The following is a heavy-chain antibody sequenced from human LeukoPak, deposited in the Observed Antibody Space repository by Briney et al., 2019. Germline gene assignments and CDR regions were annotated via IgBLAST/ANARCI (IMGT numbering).Heavy chain of an antibody. Sequence: PSETLSLTCAVYGGSFSGYYWSWIRRPPGKGLEWIGEINHSGSTNYNPSLKSRVTIPVDTSKNQFSLKLSSVTAADTAVYYCARGGYQDYWGQGTLVTVSS. CDR2: INHSGST. CDR1: GGSFSGYY. CDR3: ARGGYQDY. V-gene: IGHV4-34*01. D-gene: IGHD6-13*01. J-gene: IGHJ4*02.